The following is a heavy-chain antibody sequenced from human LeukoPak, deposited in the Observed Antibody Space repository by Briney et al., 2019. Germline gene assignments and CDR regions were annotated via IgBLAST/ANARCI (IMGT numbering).Heavy chain of an antibody. CDR1: GESFIGYY. CDR2: TDHSENT. Sequence: SETLSLTCAVYGESFIGYYWSWIRQSPGKGLEWIGETDHSENTSYNPSLKSRLTVSVDTSKNQFSLKLRSVTAADTAVYYCARRPRNSGTYDGPSSLDYWGQGTLVTVSS. V-gene: IGHV4-34*01. CDR3: ARRPRNSGTYDGPSSLDY. D-gene: IGHD1-26*01. J-gene: IGHJ4*02.